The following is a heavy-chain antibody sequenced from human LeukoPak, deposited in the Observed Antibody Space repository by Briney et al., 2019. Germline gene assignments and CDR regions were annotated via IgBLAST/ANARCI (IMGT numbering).Heavy chain of an antibody. V-gene: IGHV4-59*01. D-gene: IGHD2-2*03. CDR1: GGSISSYY. CDR3: ARGGYCSSTSCSSRETYWYFDL. J-gene: IGHJ2*01. Sequence: SETLSLTCTVSGGSISSYYWSWIRQPPGKGLEWIGYIYYSGSTKYNPSLKSRVTISVDTSKNQFSLKLSSVTAADTAVYYCARGGYCSSTSCSSRETYWYFDLWGRGTLVTVSS. CDR2: IYYSGST.